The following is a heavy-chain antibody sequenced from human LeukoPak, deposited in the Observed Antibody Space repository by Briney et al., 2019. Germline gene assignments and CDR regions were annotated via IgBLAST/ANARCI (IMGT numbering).Heavy chain of an antibody. D-gene: IGHD6-19*01. J-gene: IGHJ4*02. CDR3: AKRTAGASGWYPLDS. CDR2: ISYDGSNT. V-gene: IGHV3-30*18. Sequence: GGSLRLSCAASGFTFSSYGMHWVRQAPGKGLEWVAVISYDGSNTHYADSVKGRFTISRDNSKNTLDLQMNGLRGEDTAVYYCAKRTAGASGWYPLDSWGQGTLVTVSS. CDR1: GFTFSSYG.